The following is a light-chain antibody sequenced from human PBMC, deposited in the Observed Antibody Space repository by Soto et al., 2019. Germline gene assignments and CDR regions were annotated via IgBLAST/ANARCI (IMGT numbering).Light chain of an antibody. CDR2: EVS. Sequence: QPALTQPASVSGSPGQSIAISCTGTSSDVGRYNYVSWYQQHPGKAPKLMIYEVSNRPSGVSNRFSGSKSGNTASLTISGLQAEDEADYYCSAYTTTSTTLYVFGSGTKLTVL. CDR3: SAYTTTSTTLYV. J-gene: IGLJ1*01. CDR1: SSDVGRYNY. V-gene: IGLV2-14*01.